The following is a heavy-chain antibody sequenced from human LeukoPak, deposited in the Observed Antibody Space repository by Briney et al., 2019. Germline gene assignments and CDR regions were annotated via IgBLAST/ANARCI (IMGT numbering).Heavy chain of an antibody. CDR1: GGSISNYY. CDR3: ARAGGFSGYMDV. V-gene: IGHV4-59*01. Sequence: SETLSLTCTVSGGSISNYYWSWIRQPPGKGLEWIGYIYYSGSTNYNPSLKSRVTISVDTSKNQFSLNLSSVTAADTAVYYCARAGGFSGYMDVWGKGTTVTVSS. CDR2: IYYSGST. D-gene: IGHD3-16*01. J-gene: IGHJ6*03.